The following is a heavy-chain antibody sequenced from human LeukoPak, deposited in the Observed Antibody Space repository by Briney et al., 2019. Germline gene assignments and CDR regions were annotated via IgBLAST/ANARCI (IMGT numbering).Heavy chain of an antibody. J-gene: IGHJ5*02. CDR3: ARDTNWFDP. Sequence: PSETLSLTCTVSVGSISSYYWSWIRQPPGKGREWIGYIYYSGSTNYNPSLKSRVTISVDTSKNQFSLKLSSVTAADTAVYYCARDTNWFDPWGQGTLVTVSS. CDR1: VGSISSYY. V-gene: IGHV4-59*01. CDR2: IYYSGST.